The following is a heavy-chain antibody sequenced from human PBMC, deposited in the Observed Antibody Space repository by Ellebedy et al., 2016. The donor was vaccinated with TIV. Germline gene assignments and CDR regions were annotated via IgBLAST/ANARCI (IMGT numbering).Heavy chain of an antibody. CDR3: AKHSVAATLGCFDY. D-gene: IGHD6-19*01. CDR1: GFTFDDYA. CDR2: ISWNSGTI. Sequence: SLKISCAASGFTFDDYAMHWVRQAPGKGLEWVSGISWNSGTIGSADSVKGRFTISRDNAKNTLYVLMNSLRAEDTAVYYCAKHSVAATLGCFDYWGQGTLITVSS. J-gene: IGHJ4*02. V-gene: IGHV3-9*01.